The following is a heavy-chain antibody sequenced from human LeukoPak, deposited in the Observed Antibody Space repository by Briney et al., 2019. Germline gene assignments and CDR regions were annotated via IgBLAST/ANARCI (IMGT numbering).Heavy chain of an antibody. V-gene: IGHV3-53*01. D-gene: IGHD4-11*01. CDR3: ARDRDYSGWFDP. CDR1: GFTVSSNY. J-gene: IGHJ5*02. Sequence: GGSLRLYCAASGFTVSSNYMSWVRQAPGKGLEWVSVIYSGGSTYYADSVKGRFTISRDNSKNTLYLQMNSLRAEDTAVYYCARDRDYSGWFDPWGQGTLVTVSS. CDR2: IYSGGST.